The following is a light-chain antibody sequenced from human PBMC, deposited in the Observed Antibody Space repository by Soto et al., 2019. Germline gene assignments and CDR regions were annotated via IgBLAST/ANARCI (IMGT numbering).Light chain of an antibody. J-gene: IGLJ1*01. CDR2: SNY. CDR1: SSNIESNT. V-gene: IGLV1-44*01. Sequence: QSVLTQPPSACGTRGQRVTISCSGSSSNIESNTVTWYHQLPGTAPKLVIYSNYDRPSGGPDRFSGSTSGTSASLVIRGLQSEHAAAYYCAAWDDNLNGYVLGGGRQVTGL. CDR3: AAWDDNLNGYV.